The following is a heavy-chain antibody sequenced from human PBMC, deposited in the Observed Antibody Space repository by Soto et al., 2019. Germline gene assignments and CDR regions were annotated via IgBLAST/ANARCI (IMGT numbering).Heavy chain of an antibody. Sequence: QVQLLESGPGLVKPSVTLSLTCTVSAVSGGSITSSHWWSWVRQPPGKGLEWIGEIHHCGSTNHNPPVKSRVTISVDKSKHQFSLRVGSVTAADTAVYYCARDVGLYCNNSPAGHFDFWGQGTLVTVSS. CDR2: IHHCGST. J-gene: IGHJ4*02. CDR1: GGSITSSHW. D-gene: IGHD3-22*01. V-gene: IGHV4-4*02. CDR3: ARDVGLYCNNSPAGHFDF.